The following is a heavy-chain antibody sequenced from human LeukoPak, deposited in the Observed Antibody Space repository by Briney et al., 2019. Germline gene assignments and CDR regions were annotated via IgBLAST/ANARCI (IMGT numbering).Heavy chain of an antibody. J-gene: IGHJ6*02. CDR1: GGSISSYY. D-gene: IGHD3-22*01. Sequence: SETLSLTCTVSGGSISSYYWSWIRQPPGKGLEWIGYIYYSGSTNYNPSLKSRVTISVDTSKNQFSLKLSSVTAADTAVYYCARLPNYYDSSGYYYYYGMDLWGQGTTVTVSS. CDR3: ARLPNYYDSSGYYYYYGMDL. V-gene: IGHV4-59*08. CDR2: IYYSGST.